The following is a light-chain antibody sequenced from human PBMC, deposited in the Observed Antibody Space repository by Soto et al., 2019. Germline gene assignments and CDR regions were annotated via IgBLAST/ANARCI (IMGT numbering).Light chain of an antibody. J-gene: IGKJ5*01. CDR1: QSISSH. V-gene: IGKV1-39*01. CDR3: QQSYSTPIS. Sequence: IRVTQSPSSLSASVGATLTITCRASQSISSHLNWYQQKQGKAPNIMMYTASNLQSGVPSRFSGSGYGTDFNLTISSLQTEDFATYYCQQSYSTPISFGQGTRLEIK. CDR2: TAS.